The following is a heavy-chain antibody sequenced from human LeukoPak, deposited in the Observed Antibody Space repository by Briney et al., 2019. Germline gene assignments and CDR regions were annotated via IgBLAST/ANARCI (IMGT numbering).Heavy chain of an antibody. J-gene: IGHJ4*02. D-gene: IGHD1-1*01. CDR2: INSGGDAT. V-gene: IGHV3-23*01. CDR1: GFSFNNYA. Sequence: GGSLRLSCAASGFSFNNYAMSWVRQAPGKGLEWVSAINSGGDATKYADSVKGRFTISRDNSRNTLFLQMNSLRAEDSAVYYCAKPLVKGTTGTTYYFDYWGQGTLVTVSS. CDR3: AKPLVKGTTGTTYYFDY.